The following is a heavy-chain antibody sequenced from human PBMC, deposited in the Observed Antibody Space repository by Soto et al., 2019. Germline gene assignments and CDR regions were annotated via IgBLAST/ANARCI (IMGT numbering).Heavy chain of an antibody. Sequence: ASVKVSCKTSGYTFNTYGINWVRQAPGQGLELMGWISAYDGKTTYAEKFQGRVTLTTDTSTSTAYMELRSLRSDDTAIYYCARDPHEFWSSYWFDPWGQGTPVTVSS. CDR2: ISAYDGKT. V-gene: IGHV1-18*01. CDR3: ARDPHEFWSSYWFDP. CDR1: GYTFNTYG. D-gene: IGHD3-3*01. J-gene: IGHJ5*02.